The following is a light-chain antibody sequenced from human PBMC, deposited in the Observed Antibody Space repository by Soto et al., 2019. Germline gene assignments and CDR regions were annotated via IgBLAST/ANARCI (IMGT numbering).Light chain of an antibody. CDR1: SRDVGGYNY. CDR3: SSYTSSSIVV. CDR2: DVS. V-gene: IGLV2-14*01. J-gene: IGLJ2*01. Sequence: QSALTQPASVSGSPGQWITISCTGTSRDVGGYNYVSWYQQHPGKAPKLMIYDVSNRPSGVSNRFSGSKSSNTASLTISGLQAEDEADYYCSSYTSSSIVVFGGGTKLTVL.